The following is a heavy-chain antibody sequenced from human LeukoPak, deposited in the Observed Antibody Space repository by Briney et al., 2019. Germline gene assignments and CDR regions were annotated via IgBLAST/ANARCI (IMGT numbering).Heavy chain of an antibody. Sequence: GGSLRLSCAASGFTFSNFWMHWVRQAPGKGLVWVALVYGDGSFTRYADSVKGRFTISRDNAKNSLYLQMNSLRAEDTALYYCAKDKTGTTRGYLDYWGQGTLVTVSS. D-gene: IGHD1-1*01. CDR3: AKDKTGTTRGYLDY. CDR1: GFTFSNFW. CDR2: VYGDGSFT. V-gene: IGHV3-74*01. J-gene: IGHJ4*02.